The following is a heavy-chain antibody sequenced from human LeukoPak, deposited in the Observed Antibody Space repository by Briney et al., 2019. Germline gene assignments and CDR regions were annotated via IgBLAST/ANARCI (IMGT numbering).Heavy chain of an antibody. Sequence: PGGSLRLSCAASGFTITTYWIHWVRQAPGKGLVWVSRINGDGSSTAYADSVKGRFTISRDNADNTVYLQMNSLRVEDTAVYYCARRTVAGSYDYWGQGALVTVSS. V-gene: IGHV3-74*01. J-gene: IGHJ4*02. CDR2: INGDGSST. CDR3: ARRTVAGSYDY. D-gene: IGHD6-19*01. CDR1: GFTITTYW.